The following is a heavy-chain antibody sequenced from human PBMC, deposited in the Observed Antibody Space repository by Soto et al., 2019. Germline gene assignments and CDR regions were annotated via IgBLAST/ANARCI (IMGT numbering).Heavy chain of an antibody. J-gene: IGHJ4*02. CDR1: GYSFTSYW. V-gene: IGHV5-51*01. CDR2: IYPGDSET. Sequence: EVQLVQSGAEVKKPGESLKISCKGSGYSFTSYWIGWLRQMPGKGLEWMGIIYPGDSETRYSPSFQGQVTISADKSTSTAYLQWSSLKASDTAIYYCARHGPISTRRNYFDYWGRGSLITVSS. D-gene: IGHD6-6*01. CDR3: ARHGPISTRRNYFDY.